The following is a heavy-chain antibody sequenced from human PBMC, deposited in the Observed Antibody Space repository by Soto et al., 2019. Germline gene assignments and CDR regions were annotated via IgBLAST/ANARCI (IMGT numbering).Heavy chain of an antibody. D-gene: IGHD4-17*01. Sequence: GESLKIYCKGSGYSFTSYWIGWVRQMPGKGLEWMGIIYPGDSDTRYSPSFQGQVTISADKSISTAYLQWSSLKASDTAMYYCARHRDYGDLLYYGMDVWGQGTTVTVSS. CDR3: ARHRDYGDLLYYGMDV. CDR2: IYPGDSDT. CDR1: GYSFTSYW. V-gene: IGHV5-51*01. J-gene: IGHJ6*02.